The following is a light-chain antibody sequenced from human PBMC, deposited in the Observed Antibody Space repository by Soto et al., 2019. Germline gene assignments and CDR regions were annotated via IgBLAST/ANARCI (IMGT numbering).Light chain of an antibody. CDR3: QQYGYLVT. J-gene: IGKJ4*01. CDR1: QSITNNY. V-gene: IGKV3-20*01. Sequence: EIVLTQSPGTLSLSPGERATLSCRASQSITNNYLAWYQQKPGRAHRLLIYGASSRATGIPDRFSGSGSGTDFPLTISRLEPEDFAMYYCQQYGYLVTFGGGTKVEIK. CDR2: GAS.